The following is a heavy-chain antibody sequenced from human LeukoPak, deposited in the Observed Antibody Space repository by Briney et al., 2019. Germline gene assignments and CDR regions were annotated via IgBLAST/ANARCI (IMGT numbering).Heavy chain of an antibody. D-gene: IGHD2-2*01. CDR2: IIPIFGTA. CDR1: GGTFSSYA. V-gene: IGHV1-69*13. Sequence: SVEVSCKASGGTFSSYAISWVRQAPGQGLEWMGGIIPIFGTANYAQKFQGRVTITADESTSTAYMELSSLRSEDTAVYYCARVRCSSTSCYSSGHFDYWGQGTLVTVSS. CDR3: ARVRCSSTSCYSSGHFDY. J-gene: IGHJ4*02.